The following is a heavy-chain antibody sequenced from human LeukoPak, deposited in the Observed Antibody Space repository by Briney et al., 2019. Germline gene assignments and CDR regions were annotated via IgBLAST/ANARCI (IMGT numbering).Heavy chain of an antibody. CDR2: ISGSGGST. Sequence: PGGSLRLSCAASGFTFSTYSMNWVRQTPGKGLEWVSAISGSGGSTYYADSVKGRFTISRDNSKNTLYLQMNSLRAEDTAVYYCAKVKGVVITTGYFDYWGQGTLVTVSS. D-gene: IGHD3-22*01. V-gene: IGHV3-23*01. J-gene: IGHJ4*02. CDR1: GFTFSTYS. CDR3: AKVKGVVITTGYFDY.